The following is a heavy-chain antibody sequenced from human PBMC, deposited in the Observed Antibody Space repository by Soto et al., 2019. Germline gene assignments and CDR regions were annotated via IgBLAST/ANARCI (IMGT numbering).Heavy chain of an antibody. CDR3: ARGRVYDILNGSYYYYGMDV. CDR1: GDSVSSNSAA. Sequence: PSQTLSLTCAISGDSVSSNSAAWNWIRQSPSRGLEWLGRTYYRSKWYNDYAVSVKSRITINPDTSKNQFSLQLNSVTPEDTAVYYCARGRVYDILNGSYYYYGMDVWGQGTTVTVSS. D-gene: IGHD3-9*01. CDR2: TYYRSKWYN. J-gene: IGHJ6*02. V-gene: IGHV6-1*01.